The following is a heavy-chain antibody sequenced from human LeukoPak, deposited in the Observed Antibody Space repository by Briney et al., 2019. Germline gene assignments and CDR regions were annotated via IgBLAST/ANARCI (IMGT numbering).Heavy chain of an antibody. CDR3: ARGRFGYGDYSSYYYYGMDV. D-gene: IGHD4-17*01. J-gene: IGHJ6*04. CDR1: GGTFSSYA. Sequence: EASVTVSCKASGGTFSSYAISWVRQAPGQGLEWMGGIIPIFGTANYAQKFQGRVTITADKSTSTAYMELSSLRSEDTAVYCCARGRFGYGDYSSYYYYGMDVWGKGTTVTVSS. V-gene: IGHV1-69*06. CDR2: IIPIFGTA.